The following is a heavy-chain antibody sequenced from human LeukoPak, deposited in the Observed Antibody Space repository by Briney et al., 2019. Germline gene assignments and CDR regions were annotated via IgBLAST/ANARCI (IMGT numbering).Heavy chain of an antibody. V-gene: IGHV4-4*09. J-gene: IGHJ6*03. CDR2: IYTSGST. CDR1: TGLISSNH. D-gene: IGHD1-26*01. Sequence: PQKLSPTSLLSTGLISSNHWTWITKPTGTATHTTGNIYTSGSTNYNPSLKSRVTISVDTSKNQFSLKLSSVTAADTAVYYCASGPSGSYYYYYYMDVWGKGTTVTVSS. CDR3: ASGPSGSYYYYYYMDV.